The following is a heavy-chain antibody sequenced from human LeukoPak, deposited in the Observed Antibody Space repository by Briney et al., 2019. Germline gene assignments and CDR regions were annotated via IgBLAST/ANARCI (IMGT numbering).Heavy chain of an antibody. V-gene: IGHV4-39*07. D-gene: IGHD3-10*01. J-gene: IGHJ6*03. Sequence: SETLSLTCTVSGGSISSSSYYWGWIRQPPGKGLEWIGSIYYSGSTYYNPSLKSRVTISVDTSKNQFSLKLSSVTAADTAVYYCARGRITMVRGVPGGDYYYYMDVWGKGTTVTISS. CDR1: GGSISSSSYY. CDR3: ARGRITMVRGVPGGDYYYYMDV. CDR2: IYYSGST.